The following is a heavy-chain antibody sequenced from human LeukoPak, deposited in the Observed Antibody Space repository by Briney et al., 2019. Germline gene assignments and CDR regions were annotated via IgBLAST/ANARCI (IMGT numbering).Heavy chain of an antibody. D-gene: IGHD6-13*01. V-gene: IGHV3-23*01. CDR2: ISATGGSI. CDR3: VKGRSTYSSTSYWHFDL. J-gene: IGHJ2*01. Sequence: GGSLRLSCAASGFTFSSFAMSWVHQAPGKGLEWVSPISATGGSIYYADSVRGRLTISRDNSKNTVYLQMNSLRAEDTAVYYCVKGRSTYSSTSYWHFDLWGRGTLVTVSS. CDR1: GFTFSSFA.